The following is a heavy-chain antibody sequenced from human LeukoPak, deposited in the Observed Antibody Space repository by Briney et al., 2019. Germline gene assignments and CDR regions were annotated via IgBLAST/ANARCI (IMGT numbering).Heavy chain of an antibody. CDR1: GGSISSYY. CDR2: IYYSGST. J-gene: IGHJ4*02. CDR3: ARVDPYYYGSGSQSGEYYFDY. D-gene: IGHD3-10*01. V-gene: IGHV4-59*01. Sequence: SETLSLTCTVSGGSISSYYWSWIRQPPGKGLEWIGYIYYSGSTNYNPSLKSRVTISVDTSKNQFSLKLSSVTAADTAVYYCARVDPYYYGSGSQSGEYYFDYWGQGTLVTVSS.